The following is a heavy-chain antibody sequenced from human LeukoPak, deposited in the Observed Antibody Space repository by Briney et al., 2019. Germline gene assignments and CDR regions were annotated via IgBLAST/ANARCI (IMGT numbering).Heavy chain of an antibody. CDR3: ARDRSGSSGWYDAFDI. Sequence: AGGSLRLSCAASGFTVSSNYMSWVRQAPGKGLEWVSVIYSGGSTYYADSVKGRFTISRDNSKNTLYLQMNSLRAEDTAAYYCARDRSGSSGWYDAFDIWGQGTMVTVSS. CDR2: IYSGGST. D-gene: IGHD6-19*01. J-gene: IGHJ3*02. V-gene: IGHV3-53*01. CDR1: GFTVSSNY.